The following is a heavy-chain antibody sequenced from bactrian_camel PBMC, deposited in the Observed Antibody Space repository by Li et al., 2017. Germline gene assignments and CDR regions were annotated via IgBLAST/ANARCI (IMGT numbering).Heavy chain of an antibody. J-gene: IGHJ4*01. Sequence: HVQLVESGGGLVQAGGSLRLSCGSSSGHTGRMYCMAWFRLAPGKEREGVVALASDGSTWYADSVKGRFTISKDDLKDTLYLQMNSLKPEDTAMYYCAADSVGRCRARGWVERPSVAAYDYWGQGTQVTV. CDR2: LASDGST. D-gene: IGHD5*01. V-gene: IGHV3S57*01. CDR1: GHTGRMYC. CDR3: AADSVGRCRARGWVERPSVAAYDY.